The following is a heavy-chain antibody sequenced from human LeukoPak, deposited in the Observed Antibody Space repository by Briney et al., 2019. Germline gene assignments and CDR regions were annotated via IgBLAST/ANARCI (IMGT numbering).Heavy chain of an antibody. V-gene: IGHV1-69*05. CDR1: GGTFSSYA. CDR3: ARASARYDYVWGSYRTSFDY. J-gene: IGHJ4*02. Sequence: SVKVSCKASGGTFSSYAISWVRQAPGQGLEWMGRIISIFGTANYVQKFQGRVTITTDESTSTAYMELSSPRSEDTAVYYCARASARYDYVWGSYRTSFDYWGQGTLVTVSS. D-gene: IGHD3-16*02. CDR2: IISIFGTA.